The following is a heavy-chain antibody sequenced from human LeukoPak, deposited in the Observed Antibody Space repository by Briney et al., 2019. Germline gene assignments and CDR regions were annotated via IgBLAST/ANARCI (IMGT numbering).Heavy chain of an antibody. J-gene: IGHJ4*02. CDR2: INPSGGST. CDR3: ARGDLAYCGGDCYPPDFDY. Sequence: ASVKVSCKASGYTFTNYGVSWVRQAPGQGLEWMGIINPSGGSTSYAQKFQGRVTMTRDTSTSTVYMELSSLRSEDTAVYYCARGDLAYCGGDCYPPDFDYWGQGTLVTVSS. CDR1: GYTFTNYG. V-gene: IGHV1-46*01. D-gene: IGHD2-21*02.